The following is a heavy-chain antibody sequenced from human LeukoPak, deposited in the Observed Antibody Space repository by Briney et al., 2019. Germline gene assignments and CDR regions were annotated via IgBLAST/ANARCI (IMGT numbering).Heavy chain of an antibody. V-gene: IGHV1-69*06. CDR1: GGTFSSFG. Sequence: SVKVSCKASGGTFSSFGITWVRQAPGQGLGWMGGTIPIFGAKHYAQKFRGRVTVTADNSTTTTYMELSSLRFEDTALYYCASYSNWGDFDSWGQGTLVTVSS. CDR2: TIPIFGAK. J-gene: IGHJ4*02. D-gene: IGHD7-27*01. CDR3: ASYSNWGDFDS.